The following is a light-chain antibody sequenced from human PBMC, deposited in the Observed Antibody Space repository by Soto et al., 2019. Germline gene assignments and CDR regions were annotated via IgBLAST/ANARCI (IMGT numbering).Light chain of an antibody. J-gene: IGLJ1*01. CDR2: DVT. V-gene: IGLV2-14*03. CDR3: TSYTSSITYV. CDR1: SSDVGGYNF. Sequence: QSVLTQPASVSGSPGQSITISCTGTSSDVGGYNFVSWYQHHPGKAPKLIIYDVTNRPSGISNRFSGSKSGNTASLTISGLQAEDDADYYCTSYTSSITYVFGTVTKV.